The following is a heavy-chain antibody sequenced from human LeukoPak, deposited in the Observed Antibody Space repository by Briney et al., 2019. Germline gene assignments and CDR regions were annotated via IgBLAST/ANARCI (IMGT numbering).Heavy chain of an antibody. CDR1: RGTFSSYA. V-gene: IGHV1-69*04. D-gene: IGHD2-2*01. Sequence: SVKVSCKASRGTFSSYAISRVRPAPGQGLEWMGRIIPILGIANYAQKFQGRVTITADKSTSTAYMELSSLRSEDTAVYYCAREVGVIVPAASRYYFDYCGQGTLVTVSS. CDR2: IIPILGIA. CDR3: AREVGVIVPAASRYYFDY. J-gene: IGHJ4*02.